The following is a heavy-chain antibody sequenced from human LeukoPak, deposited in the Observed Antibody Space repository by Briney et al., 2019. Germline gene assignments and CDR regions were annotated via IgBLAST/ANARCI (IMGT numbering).Heavy chain of an antibody. CDR2: ISKDGSTQ. CDR3: ARGGEEMATISY. J-gene: IGHJ4*02. V-gene: IGHV3-30*04. CDR1: RFTFSKYA. D-gene: IGHD5-24*01. Sequence: PGGSLRLSCAASRFTFSKYAMCWVRQAPGKGLEWVAIISKDGSTQEYAGSVKGRFTISRDNSKNTLYLQMNSLRAEDTAVYYCARGGEEMATISYWGQGTLVTVSS.